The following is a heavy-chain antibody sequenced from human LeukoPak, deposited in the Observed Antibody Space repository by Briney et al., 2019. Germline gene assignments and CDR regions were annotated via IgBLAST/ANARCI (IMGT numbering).Heavy chain of an antibody. Sequence: SSETLSLTCTVSGGSISSYYWSWIRQPPGKGLEWIGYIYYSVSTNYNPSLKSRVTISVDTSKNQFSLKLSSVTAADTAVYYCARGLTYYYDSSGYSPLAGYMDVWGKGTTVTASS. CDR3: ARGLTYYYDSSGYSPLAGYMDV. D-gene: IGHD3-22*01. J-gene: IGHJ6*03. CDR1: GGSISSYY. V-gene: IGHV4-59*01. CDR2: IYYSVST.